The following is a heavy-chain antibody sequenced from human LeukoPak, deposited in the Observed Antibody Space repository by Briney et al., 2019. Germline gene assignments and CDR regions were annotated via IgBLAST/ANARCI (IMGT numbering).Heavy chain of an antibody. CDR3: VSAYGGLLDH. CDR1: GFIFNTYE. J-gene: IGHJ4*02. Sequence: GGSLRLSCAASGFIFNTYEMNWVRQAPGKGLEWVSYISGTGTTIDYADSVKGRFTISRDNASPSLSLLMNSLRAADTAIYYCVSAYGGLLDHWGQGTLVTVSS. CDR2: ISGTGTTI. D-gene: IGHD5-12*01. V-gene: IGHV3-48*03.